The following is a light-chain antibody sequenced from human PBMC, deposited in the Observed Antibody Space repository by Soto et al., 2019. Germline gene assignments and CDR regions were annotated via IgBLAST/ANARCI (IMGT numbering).Light chain of an antibody. CDR2: GAS. V-gene: IGKV3-20*01. CDR3: QQYGRPPKT. CDR1: QRVSSGY. Sequence: EIVLTQSPGTLSLSPWERATLSCRASQRVSSGYLAWYQQKPGQAPRLLIYGASNRATDIPDRFSGSGSGTDFTLTISRLEPEDFAVYYCQQYGRPPKTFGLGTKVDIK. J-gene: IGKJ1*01.